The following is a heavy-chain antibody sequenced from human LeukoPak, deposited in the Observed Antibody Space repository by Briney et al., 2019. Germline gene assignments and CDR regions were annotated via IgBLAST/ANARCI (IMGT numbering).Heavy chain of an antibody. CDR2: ISSSSSYI. Sequence: GGSLRLSCAASGFTFSSYSMNWVRQAPGKGLEWVSSISSSSSYIYYADSVKGRFTISRDNAKNSLYLQMNSLRAEDTAVYYCAREIDYGSGSYVFDYWGQGTLVTVSS. V-gene: IGHV3-21*01. D-gene: IGHD3-10*01. CDR1: GFTFSSYS. J-gene: IGHJ4*02. CDR3: AREIDYGSGSYVFDY.